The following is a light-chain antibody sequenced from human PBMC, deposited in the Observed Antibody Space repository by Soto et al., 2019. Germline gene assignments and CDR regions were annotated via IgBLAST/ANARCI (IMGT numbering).Light chain of an antibody. CDR2: EIS. J-gene: IGLJ2*01. Sequence: QSVLAQPASVSGSPGQSITISCSGTSSDVGAYDHVSWYQQYPGKAPKFIIFEISNRPSGISSRFSGSRSGNTASLTISPLQAEDEAYDYCSSYTSRDTVIFGGGTKVTVL. CDR1: SSDVGAYDH. CDR3: SSYTSRDTVI. V-gene: IGLV2-14*01.